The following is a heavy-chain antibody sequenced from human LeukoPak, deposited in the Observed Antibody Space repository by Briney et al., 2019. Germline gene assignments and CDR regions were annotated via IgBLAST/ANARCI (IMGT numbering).Heavy chain of an antibody. CDR1: GFTFSSYW. D-gene: IGHD3-9*01. Sequence: PRGSLTLSCAASGFTFSSYWMSWVRQAPGKGLEWVANIKEDESEINYVDSVKGRFTISRDNAKNSLYLQMNSLRAEDTALFYCARRRYGEAFDVWGQGTMVTVS. CDR2: IKEDESEI. J-gene: IGHJ3*01. V-gene: IGHV3-7*01. CDR3: ARRRYGEAFDV.